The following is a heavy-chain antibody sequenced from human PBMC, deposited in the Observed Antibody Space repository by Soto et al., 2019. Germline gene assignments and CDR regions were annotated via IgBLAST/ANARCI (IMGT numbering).Heavy chain of an antibody. CDR3: ARSPPHTATVKGFLDY. D-gene: IGHD5-18*01. V-gene: IGHV1-46*01. CDR1: GYTFTSYY. Sequence: ASVKVSCKASGYTFTSYYMHWVRQAPGQGLEWMGIINPSGGSTSYAQKFQGRVTMTRDTSTSTVYMELSSLRSEDTAVYYCARSPPHTATVKGFLDYWGQGTLVTVSS. CDR2: INPSGGST. J-gene: IGHJ4*02.